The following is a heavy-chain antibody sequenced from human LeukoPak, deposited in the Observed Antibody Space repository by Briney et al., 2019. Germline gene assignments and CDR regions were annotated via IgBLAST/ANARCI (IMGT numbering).Heavy chain of an antibody. J-gene: IGHJ4*02. CDR2: INPSGGST. V-gene: IGHV1-8*02. CDR3: ARGNKPRIAARLVNADY. D-gene: IGHD6-6*01. CDR1: GYTFTSYG. Sequence: ASVKVSCKASGYTFTSYGISWVRQAPGQGLEWMGIINPSGGSTSYAQKFQGRVTMTRNTSISTAYMELSSLRSEDTAVYYCARGNKPRIAARLVNADYWGQGTLVTVSS.